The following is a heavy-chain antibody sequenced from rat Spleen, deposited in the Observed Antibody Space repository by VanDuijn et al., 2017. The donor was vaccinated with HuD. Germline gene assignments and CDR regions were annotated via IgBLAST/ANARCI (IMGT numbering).Heavy chain of an antibody. CDR3: ARGDSGLDY. D-gene: IGHD4-3*01. J-gene: IGHJ2*01. CDR1: GFTFNNYW. Sequence: EVQLVESGGGLVQPGRSLKLSCVASGFTFNNYWMTWVRQAPKKGLEWVAAIDYDGSSIHYGDSVKGRFTVFRNNVRNILYLQMNSLRSEDTATYYCARGDSGLDYWGHGLMVTVSS. CDR2: IDYDGSSI. V-gene: IGHV5-22*01.